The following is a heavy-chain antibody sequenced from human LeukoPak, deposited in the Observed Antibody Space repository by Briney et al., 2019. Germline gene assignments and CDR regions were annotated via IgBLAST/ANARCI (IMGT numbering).Heavy chain of an antibody. D-gene: IGHD3-16*01. CDR1: GGSISSGGYY. J-gene: IGHJ6*02. CDR3: ARDWGSRLDYYGMDV. V-gene: IGHV4-31*03. Sequence: SETLSLTCTVSGGSISSGGYYWSWIRQHPGKGLEWIGYIYYSGSTYYNPSLKSRVTISVDTSKNQFSLKLSSVTAADTAVYYCARDWGSRLDYYGMDVWGQGTTVTVSS. CDR2: IYYSGST.